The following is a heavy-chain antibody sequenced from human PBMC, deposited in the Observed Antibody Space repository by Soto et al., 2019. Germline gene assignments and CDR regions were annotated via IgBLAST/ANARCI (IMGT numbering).Heavy chain of an antibody. Sequence: PGGSMKLSCAASGVTFSSYAMSWVRQAPGKGLEWVSAISGSGGSTYYADSVKGRFTISRDNSKNTLYLQMNSLRAEDTAVYYCAKDKTSYYVFWSGYYSRGGDYYYGMDFRGQGTTVTVSS. V-gene: IGHV3-23*01. CDR3: AKDKTSYYVFWSGYYSRGGDYYYGMDF. J-gene: IGHJ6*02. CDR1: GVTFSSYA. D-gene: IGHD3-3*01. CDR2: ISGSGGST.